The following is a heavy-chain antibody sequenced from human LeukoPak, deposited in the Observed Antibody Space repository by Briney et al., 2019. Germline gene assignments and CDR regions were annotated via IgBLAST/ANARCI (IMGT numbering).Heavy chain of an antibody. V-gene: IGHV3-21*01. CDR1: GFTFSGYS. J-gene: IGHJ4*02. CDR2: ISSSRSYI. CDR3: ARDLTTVWVDY. D-gene: IGHD4-17*01. Sequence: PGGSLRLSCAASGFTFSGYSMNWVRQAPGKGLEWVSSISSSRSYIYYGDAVKGCFTISRDNAKNSLYLQMNSLRAEDTAVYYCARDLTTVWVDYWGQGTLVTVSS.